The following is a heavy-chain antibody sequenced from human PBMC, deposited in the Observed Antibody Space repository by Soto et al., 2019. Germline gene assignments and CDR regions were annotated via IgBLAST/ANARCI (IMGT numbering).Heavy chain of an antibody. CDR3: ARDPDRPSNSIVGAPDYFDY. Sequence: SVKVSCKASGGTFSSYAISWVRQAPGQGLEWMGGIIPIFGTANYAQKFQGRVTITADESTSTAYMELSSLRSEDTAVYYCARDPDRPSNSIVGAPDYFDYWGQGTLVTVSS. J-gene: IGHJ4*02. V-gene: IGHV1-69*13. CDR2: IIPIFGTA. CDR1: GGTFSSYA. D-gene: IGHD1-26*01.